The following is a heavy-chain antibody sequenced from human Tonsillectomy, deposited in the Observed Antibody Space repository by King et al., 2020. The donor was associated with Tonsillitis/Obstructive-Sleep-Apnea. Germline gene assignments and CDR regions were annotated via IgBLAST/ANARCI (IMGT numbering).Heavy chain of an antibody. CDR2: IRGKAFGGAT. Sequence: QLVQSGGGLVKPGRSLRLSCTASGFTFGDYAMSWFRQAPGKGLEGVGYIRGKAFGGATEFAAALKGRFTMSRDDTNSIAYLQMNSLKTEDTAMYYCSRDPSGFHFDYWGQGTLVTVSS. V-gene: IGHV3-49*05. J-gene: IGHJ4*02. CDR3: SRDPSGFHFDY. CDR1: GFTFGDYA.